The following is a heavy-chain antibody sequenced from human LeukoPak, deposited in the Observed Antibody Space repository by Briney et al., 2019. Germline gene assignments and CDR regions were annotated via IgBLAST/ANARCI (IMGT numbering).Heavy chain of an antibody. CDR1: GGSISSYY. J-gene: IGHJ4*02. CDR2: IYYSGST. CDR3: ARGSLNERGRAFDY. V-gene: IGHV4-59*01. D-gene: IGHD3-16*01. Sequence: PSETLSLTCTVSGGSISSYYWSWIRQPPGKGLEWIGYIYYSGSTNYNPSLKSRVTISVDTSKNQFSLKLSSVTAADTAAYYCARGSLNERGRAFDYWGQGTLVTVSS.